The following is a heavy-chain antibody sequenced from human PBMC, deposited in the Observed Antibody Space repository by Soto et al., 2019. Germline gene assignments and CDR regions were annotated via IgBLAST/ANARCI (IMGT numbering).Heavy chain of an antibody. J-gene: IGHJ6*02. D-gene: IGHD1-26*01. V-gene: IGHV1-2*02. Sequence: ASVQVSCKASGYTFTGYYMHWVRQAPAQGLEWMGWINPNSGGTNYAQEFQGRVTMTRDTSISTAYMELRRLRCDGTAVYYCARGGAGGELGYYYYYGMDVWGQGTTVTVSS. CDR2: INPNSGGT. CDR3: ARGGAGGELGYYYYYGMDV. CDR1: GYTFTGYY.